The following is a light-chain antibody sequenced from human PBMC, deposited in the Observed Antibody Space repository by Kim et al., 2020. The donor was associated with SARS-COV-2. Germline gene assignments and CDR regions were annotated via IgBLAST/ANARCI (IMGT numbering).Light chain of an antibody. CDR2: RDK. J-gene: IGLJ2*01. Sequence: SVALGKTARITCGGNNIGSKNVHWHQQRPGQSPVLVMYRDKSRPSGIPERFSGSNSGNTATLTISRAQAGDEADYYCQVWDSGTVVFGGGTQLTVL. CDR1: NIGSKN. CDR3: QVWDSGTVV. V-gene: IGLV3-9*01.